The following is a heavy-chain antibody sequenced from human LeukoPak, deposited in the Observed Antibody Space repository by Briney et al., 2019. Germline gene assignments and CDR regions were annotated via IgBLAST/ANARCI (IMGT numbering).Heavy chain of an antibody. CDR3: AKEAFMTNVTPISLFEQ. Sequence: GGSLRLSCAASGFTFSSYAMSWVRQAPGKGLEWVSAISGSGGSTYYADSVKGRFTISRDNSKNTLYLQMNSLRAEDTAVYYLAKEAFMTNVTPISLFEQRGPGTPVPVPS. CDR2: ISGSGGST. CDR1: GFTFSSYA. D-gene: IGHD4-4*01. J-gene: IGHJ4*03. V-gene: IGHV3-23*01.